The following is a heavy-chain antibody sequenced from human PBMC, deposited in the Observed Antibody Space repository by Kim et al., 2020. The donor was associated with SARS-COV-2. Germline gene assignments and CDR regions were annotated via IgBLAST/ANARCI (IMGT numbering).Heavy chain of an antibody. CDR3: ARDSNWNNYAS. Sequence: TDHADSVTGRFTISRDNATNTVYLQMTSLRAEDTAVYYCARDSNWNNYASWGQGTLVTVSS. D-gene: IGHD1-20*01. V-gene: IGHV3-74*01. CDR2: T. J-gene: IGHJ5*02.